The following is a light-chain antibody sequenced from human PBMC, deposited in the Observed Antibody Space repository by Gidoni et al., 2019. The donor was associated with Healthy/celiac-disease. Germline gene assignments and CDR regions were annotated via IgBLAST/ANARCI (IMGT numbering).Light chain of an antibody. CDR3: QQYDNLPLT. V-gene: IGKV1-33*01. CDR1: QDISNY. CDR2: DAS. Sequence: DIQMTQSPSSLSASVGDRITITCQASQDISNYLNWYQQKPGKAPKLLIYDASHLETGVPSRFSGSGSGTLFTFPISSLQPEDIATYSCQQYDNLPLTFGGGTKVEIK. J-gene: IGKJ4*01.